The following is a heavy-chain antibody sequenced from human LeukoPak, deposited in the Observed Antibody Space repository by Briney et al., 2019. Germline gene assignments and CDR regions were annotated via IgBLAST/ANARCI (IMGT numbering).Heavy chain of an antibody. CDR3: ARLGSGWADAFDI. CDR2: IKQDGSEK. Sequence: GGSLRLSCAASGFTFSSYWMSWVRQAPGKGLEWVANIKQDGSEKYYVDSVKGRFTISRDNAKNSLYLQMNSLRAEDTAVYYFARLGSGWADAFDIWGQGTMVTVSS. V-gene: IGHV3-7*01. CDR1: GFTFSSYW. J-gene: IGHJ3*02. D-gene: IGHD6-19*01.